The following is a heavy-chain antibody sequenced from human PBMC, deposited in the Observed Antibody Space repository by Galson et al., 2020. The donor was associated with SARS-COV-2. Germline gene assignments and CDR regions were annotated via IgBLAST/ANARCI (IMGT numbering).Heavy chain of an antibody. D-gene: IGHD6-19*01. CDR3: VKGYLSGWHVAHLDY. J-gene: IGHJ4*02. CDR2: IYFRGGT. V-gene: IGHV4-59*02. CDR1: GGSVSSSY. Sequence: SETLSLTCTVSGGSVSSSYWSWIRQAPGKGLEWIGFIYFRGGTDYNPSLKSRVTISGDASKNQFSLRLTSVTAADTAVYYCVKGYLSGWHVAHLDYWGQGTLVTVSS.